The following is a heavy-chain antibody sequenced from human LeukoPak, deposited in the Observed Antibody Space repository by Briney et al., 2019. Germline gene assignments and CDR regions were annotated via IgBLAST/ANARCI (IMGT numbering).Heavy chain of an antibody. CDR3: ASFPPLGYCSSTSCCNWFDP. J-gene: IGHJ5*02. CDR1: GYTFTGYY. Sequence: ASVKVSCKASGYTFTGYYMHWVRQAPGQGLEWMGWIDPNSGGTNYAQKFQDRVTMTRDTSISTAYMELSRLRSDDTAVYYCASFPPLGYCSSTSCCNWFDPWGQGTLVTVSS. D-gene: IGHD2-2*01. CDR2: IDPNSGGT. V-gene: IGHV1-2*02.